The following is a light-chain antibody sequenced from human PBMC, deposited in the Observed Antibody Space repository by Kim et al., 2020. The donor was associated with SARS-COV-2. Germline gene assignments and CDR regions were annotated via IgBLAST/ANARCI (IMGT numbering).Light chain of an antibody. V-gene: IGLV1-44*01. CDR3: AGWDDSLKRHV. Sequence: ELTQPHSVSGTPGQRVTISCSGSWSNIGSQTINWYQQLPGTAPKLLIYSDSQRPSGVLDRFSGSKSGTSASLAISGLQSEDEAVYYCAGWDDSLKRHVFGTGTKVTVL. CDR2: SDS. J-gene: IGLJ1*01. CDR1: WSNIGSQT.